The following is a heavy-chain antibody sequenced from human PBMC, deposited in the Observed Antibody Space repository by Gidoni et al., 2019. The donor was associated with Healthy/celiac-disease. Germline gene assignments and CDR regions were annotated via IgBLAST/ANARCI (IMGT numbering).Heavy chain of an antibody. CDR3: ASGLGTYFDY. V-gene: IGHV4-59*01. CDR1: GGPISSYY. J-gene: IGHJ4*02. CDR2: IYYSGRT. Sequence: QVQLQSSCPGLVKPSQTLSLPCPVTGGPISSYYWSWIRQPPGKGLEWIGYIYYSGRTNYNPSLKSRVTIAGDTSKNQFSLKLSSVTAADTAVDYCASGLGTYFDYWGQGTLVTVSS. D-gene: IGHD3-16*01.